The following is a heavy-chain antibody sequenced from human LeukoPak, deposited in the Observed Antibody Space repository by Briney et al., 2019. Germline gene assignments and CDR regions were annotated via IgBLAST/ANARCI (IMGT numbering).Heavy chain of an antibody. CDR3: ASSQSITIFGVVYDAFDI. J-gene: IGHJ3*02. D-gene: IGHD3-3*01. Sequence: PSETLSLTCTVSGGSISSYYWSWIRQPPGKGLEWIGYIYYSGSTNYNPSLKSRVTISVDTSKNQFSLKLSSVTAADTAVYYCASSQSITIFGVVYDAFDIWGQGTMVTVSS. CDR1: GGSISSYY. V-gene: IGHV4-59*12. CDR2: IYYSGST.